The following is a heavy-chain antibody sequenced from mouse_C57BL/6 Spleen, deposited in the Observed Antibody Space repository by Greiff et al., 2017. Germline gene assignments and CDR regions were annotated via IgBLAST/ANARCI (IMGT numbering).Heavy chain of an antibody. Sequence: VQLQESGPGLVAPSQSLSITCTVSGFSLTSYGVHWVRQPPGKGLEWLVVIWSDGSTTYNSALKSRLSISKDNSKSQVFLKMNSLQTDDTAMYYCARHAAQASYYAMDYWGQGTSVTVSS. J-gene: IGHJ4*01. CDR3: ARHAAQASYYAMDY. D-gene: IGHD3-2*02. CDR1: GFSLTSYG. V-gene: IGHV2-6-1*01. CDR2: IWSDGST.